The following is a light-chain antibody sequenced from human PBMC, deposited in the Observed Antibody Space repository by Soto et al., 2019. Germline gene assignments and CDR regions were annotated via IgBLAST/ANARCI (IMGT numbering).Light chain of an antibody. CDR1: ESLLHSDGNTY. CDR2: QIS. Sequence: IVLTQTPLTASVTPGQPASFSCGSSESLLHSDGNTYLSWLHQRPGQPPRLLIYQISKQLSGVPDRFSGSWAGTNFTLKISRVEVEDVGTFFCMQSSHLRTFGQGTKVEI. V-gene: IGKV2-24*01. J-gene: IGKJ1*01. CDR3: MQSSHLRT.